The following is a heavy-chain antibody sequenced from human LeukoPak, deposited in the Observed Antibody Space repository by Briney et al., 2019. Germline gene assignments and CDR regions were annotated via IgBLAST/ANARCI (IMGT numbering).Heavy chain of an antibody. CDR3: AKDGRSMVRGVILDY. J-gene: IGHJ4*02. CDR2: ISGSGGST. CDR1: GFTFSSYA. V-gene: IGHV3-23*01. D-gene: IGHD3-10*01. Sequence: GGSLRLSCAASGFTFSSYAMSWVRQAPGKGLEWVSAISGSGGSTYYADSVKGRFTISRDNSKNTLCLQMNSLRAEDTAVYYCAKDGRSMVRGVILDYWGQGTLVTVSS.